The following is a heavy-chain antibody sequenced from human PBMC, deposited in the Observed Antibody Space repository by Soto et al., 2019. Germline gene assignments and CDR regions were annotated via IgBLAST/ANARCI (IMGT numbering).Heavy chain of an antibody. V-gene: IGHV3-21*01. Sequence: GGSLRLSCAASGFTFSSYSMNWVRQAPGKGLEWVSSISSSSSYIYYADSVKGRFTISRDNAKNSLYLQMNSLRAEDTAVYYCARDPSIAARFDAFDIWGQGTMVTVSS. CDR1: GFTFSSYS. J-gene: IGHJ3*02. CDR3: ARDPSIAARFDAFDI. D-gene: IGHD6-6*01. CDR2: ISSSSSYI.